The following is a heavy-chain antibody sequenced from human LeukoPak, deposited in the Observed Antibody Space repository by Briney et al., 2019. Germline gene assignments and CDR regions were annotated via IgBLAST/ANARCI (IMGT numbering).Heavy chain of an antibody. CDR3: ARVMRDILTHADY. CDR1: GYTFTGYY. J-gene: IGHJ4*02. D-gene: IGHD3-9*01. Sequence: ASVKVSCKASGYTFTGYYMHWVRQAPGQGLEWMGWINPNSGGINYAQKFQGRVTMTRDTSISTAYMELSRLRSDDTAVYYCARVMRDILTHADYWGQGTLVTVSS. V-gene: IGHV1-2*02. CDR2: INPNSGGI.